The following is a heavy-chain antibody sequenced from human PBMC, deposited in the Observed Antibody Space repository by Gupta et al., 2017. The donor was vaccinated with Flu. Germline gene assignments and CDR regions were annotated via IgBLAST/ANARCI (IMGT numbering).Heavy chain of an antibody. D-gene: IGHD5-18*01. V-gene: IGHV4-31*11. J-gene: IGHJ4*02. CDR1: GASISTGTYY. CDR3: ATAPATVDTRMGTGAHFDH. CDR2: IYFNGDT. Sequence: QVQLQESGPGLVKPSQTLSLSCGVSGASISTGTYYWSWIRQRPGKGLEWIGFIYFNGDTYYSSSLKSRVAISVDTSKTQFFLKLRSATAADTAVYYCATAPATVDTRMGTGAHFDHWGPGTLVTVSS.